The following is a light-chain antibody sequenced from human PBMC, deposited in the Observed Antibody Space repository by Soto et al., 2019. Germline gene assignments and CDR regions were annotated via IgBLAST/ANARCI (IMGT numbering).Light chain of an antibody. CDR2: EVS. CDR3: SSYAGSNTYV. V-gene: IGLV2-8*01. CDR1: SSDVGGYNY. Sequence: QSVLNQPPSASGSPGQSVTISCIGTSSDVGGYNYVSWYQQHPGKAPKLMIYEVSKRPSGVPDRFSGSKSGNTASLTVSGLQTEDEADYYCSSYAGSNTYVFGPGTKVTV. J-gene: IGLJ1*01.